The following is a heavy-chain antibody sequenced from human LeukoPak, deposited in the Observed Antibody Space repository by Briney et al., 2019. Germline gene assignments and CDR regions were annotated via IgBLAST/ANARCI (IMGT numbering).Heavy chain of an antibody. D-gene: IGHD2-15*01. Sequence: PSETVSLTCTVSGGSISSYYWSWIRQPPGKGLEWIGYIYYSGITNYIPSLKSRVTISLDSSENLFSLKLSSVTAADTAVYYCARDSGYCSGGSCPLGYWGQGTLVTVSS. CDR1: GGSISSYY. J-gene: IGHJ4*02. CDR3: ARDSGYCSGGSCPLGY. CDR2: IYYSGIT. V-gene: IGHV4-59*01.